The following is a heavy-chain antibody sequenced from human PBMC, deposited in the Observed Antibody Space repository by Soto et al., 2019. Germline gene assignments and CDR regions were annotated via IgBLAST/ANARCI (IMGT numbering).Heavy chain of an antibody. J-gene: IGHJ4*02. Sequence: SETLSLTCTVSGVPIRSYIWTWIRQPPGKGLEWIGFAYHSADANYNPSLRNRATISTDPAKRQFSLRLSSVTAADTALYYCAGSKNRGVTVDYWGQGALVALSS. CDR3: AGSKNRGVTVDY. CDR1: GVPIRSYI. D-gene: IGHD3-10*01. CDR2: AYHSADA. V-gene: IGHV4-59*13.